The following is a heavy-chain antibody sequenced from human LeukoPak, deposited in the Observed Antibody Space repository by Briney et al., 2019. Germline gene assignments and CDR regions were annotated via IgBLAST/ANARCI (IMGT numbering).Heavy chain of an antibody. CDR1: GYTFTSNG. J-gene: IGHJ4*02. CDR2: ISAYNGNT. D-gene: IGHD6-19*01. CDR3: ARVDVWASYSGWSADY. Sequence: GASVKVSCKASGYTFTSNGISWVRQAPGQGLEWMGWISAYNGNTNYAQKLQGRVTMTTDTSTSTAYMELRSLRSDDTAVYYCARVDVWASYSGWSADYWGQGTLVTVSS. V-gene: IGHV1-18*01.